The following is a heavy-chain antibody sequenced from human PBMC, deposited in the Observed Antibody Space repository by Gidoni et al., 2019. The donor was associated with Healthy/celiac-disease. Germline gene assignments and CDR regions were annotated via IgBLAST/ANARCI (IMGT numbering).Heavy chain of an antibody. J-gene: IGHJ3*02. CDR3: TTDTYYYDSSGYYFAFDI. V-gene: IGHV3-15*01. CDR1: VFTFSNDC. CDR2: IKSKTDGGTT. D-gene: IGHD3-22*01. Sequence: EVQLVESGGGLVKPGGSLRLSCAASVFTFSNDCMHWFRQAPGKGLEWVGRIKSKTDGGTTDYAAPVKGRFTISIDDSKNTLYLQMNSLKTEDTAVYYCTTDTYYYDSSGYYFAFDIWGQVTMVTVSS.